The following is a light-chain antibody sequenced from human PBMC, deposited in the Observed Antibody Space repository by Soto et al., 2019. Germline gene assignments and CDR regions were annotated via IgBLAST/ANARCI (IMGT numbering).Light chain of an antibody. Sequence: EIVLTQSPGTLSLSPGERATLSCRASQSVGNNYLAWYQHKPGQAPRLLIYGPSYRATGIPDRFSGSGSGTDFTLTISRLEPEDFAVYYCQQYGDLPLTFGGGTKVET. CDR2: GPS. CDR1: QSVGNNY. J-gene: IGKJ4*01. V-gene: IGKV3-20*01. CDR3: QQYGDLPLT.